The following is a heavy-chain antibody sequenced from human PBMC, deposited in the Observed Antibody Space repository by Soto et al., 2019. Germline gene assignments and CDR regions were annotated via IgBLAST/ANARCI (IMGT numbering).Heavy chain of an antibody. CDR1: GYTFTSYA. CDR3: ARPTPEGDAFDI. V-gene: IGHV1-3*01. Sequence: ASVKVSCKASGYTFTSYAMHWVRQAPGQRLEWMGWINAGNGNTKYSQKFQGRVTTTRDTSASTAYMELSSLRSEDTAVYYCARPTPEGDAFDIWGQGTMVTVSS. J-gene: IGHJ3*02. CDR2: INAGNGNT.